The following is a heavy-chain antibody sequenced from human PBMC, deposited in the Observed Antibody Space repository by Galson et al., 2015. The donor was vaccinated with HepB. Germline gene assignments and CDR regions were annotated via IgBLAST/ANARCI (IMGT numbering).Heavy chain of an antibody. V-gene: IGHV1-3*01. Sequence: SVKVSCKASGYTFTSYAMHWVRQAPGQRLEWMGWINAGNGNTKYSQKFQGRVTITRDTSASTAYMELSSLRSEDTAVYYCARDTVTLMYNWFDPWGQGTLVTVSS. CDR2: INAGNGNT. D-gene: IGHD4-17*01. J-gene: IGHJ5*02. CDR1: GYTFTSYA. CDR3: ARDTVTLMYNWFDP.